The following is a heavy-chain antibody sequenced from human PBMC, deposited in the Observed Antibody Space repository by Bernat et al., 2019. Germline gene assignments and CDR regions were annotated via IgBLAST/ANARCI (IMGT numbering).Heavy chain of an antibody. CDR1: GFTFSSYA. CDR2: ISYDGSNK. Sequence: QVQLVESGGGVVQPGRSLRLSCAASGFTFSSYAMHWVRQAPGKGLEWVAVISYDGSNKYYADSVKGRFTISRVNSKNTLYLQMNSLRAEDTAVYYCAKDPLWFGELLGAFDIWGQGTMVTVSS. D-gene: IGHD3-10*01. J-gene: IGHJ3*02. CDR3: AKDPLWFGELLGAFDI. V-gene: IGHV3-30-3*01.